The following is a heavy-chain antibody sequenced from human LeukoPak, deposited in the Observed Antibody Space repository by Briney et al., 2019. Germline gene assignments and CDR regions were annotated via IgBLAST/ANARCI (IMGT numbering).Heavy chain of an antibody. D-gene: IGHD5-24*01. CDR3: TRGMSMTHNFFDL. V-gene: IGHV3-74*01. Sequence: GGSLRLSCAASGFTFGKHLMHWVRQAPGKGLLWVSRINHDGTKTYHADSVKGRFTVSRDNSDNALYLQMHNLRVEDTALYYCTRGMSMTHNFFDLGGQGTLVTVS. CDR2: INHDGTKT. CDR1: GFTFGKHL. J-gene: IGHJ3*01.